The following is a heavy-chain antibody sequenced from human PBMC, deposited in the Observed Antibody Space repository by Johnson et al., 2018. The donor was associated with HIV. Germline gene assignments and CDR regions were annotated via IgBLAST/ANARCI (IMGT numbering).Heavy chain of an antibody. J-gene: IGHJ3*02. CDR2: IRYDGRNK. D-gene: IGHD3-9*01. CDR3: AKRKRYFDWLSAFDI. V-gene: IGHV3-30*02. CDR1: GFTFSSYG. Sequence: QVQLVESGGGVVQPGGSLRLSCAASGFTFSSYGMHWVRQAPGKGLEWVAFIRYDGRNKYYADSVKCRFPISRDNFKNTLYLQMNSLRAEDTAMYYCAKRKRYFDWLSAFDIWGQGTMVTVSS.